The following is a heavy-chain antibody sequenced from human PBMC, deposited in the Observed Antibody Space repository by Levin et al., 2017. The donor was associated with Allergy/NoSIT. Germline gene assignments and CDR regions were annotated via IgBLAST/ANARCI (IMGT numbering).Heavy chain of an antibody. Sequence: GGSLRLSCAASGFTFSNYAMSWVRQAPGKGLEWVSTISGSGGSTYYSDSVKGRFTISRDNSKNTLFLQMNGLRAEDTAVYYCAGVTTFDYWGQGTLVTVSS. V-gene: IGHV3-23*01. J-gene: IGHJ4*02. CDR2: ISGSGGST. CDR1: GFTFSNYA. D-gene: IGHD4-11*01. CDR3: AGVTTFDY.